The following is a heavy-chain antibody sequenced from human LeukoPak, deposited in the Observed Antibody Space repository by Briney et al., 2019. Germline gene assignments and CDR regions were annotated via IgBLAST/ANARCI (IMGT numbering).Heavy chain of an antibody. Sequence: SETLSLTCTVSGGSISSYYWSWIRQPPGKGLEWIGYIYYSGSTNYNPSLKSRVTISVDTSKNQFSLKLSSVTAADTAVYYCATSRYFGPFDYWGQGTLVTVSS. D-gene: IGHD3-9*01. CDR1: GGSISSYY. CDR2: IYYSGST. V-gene: IGHV4-59*01. CDR3: ATSRYFGPFDY. J-gene: IGHJ4*02.